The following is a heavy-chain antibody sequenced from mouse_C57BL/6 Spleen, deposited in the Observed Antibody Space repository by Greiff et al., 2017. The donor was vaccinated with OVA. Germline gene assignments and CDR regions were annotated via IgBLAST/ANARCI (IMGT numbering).Heavy chain of an antibody. CDR2: FYPGSGSI. D-gene: IGHD2-4*01. V-gene: IGHV1-62-2*01. CDR3: ARHEDRGLYYDYDVGAMDY. Sequence: QVQLKQSGAELVKPGASVKLSCKASGYTFTEYTIHWVKQRSGQGLEWIGWFYPGSGSIKYNEKFKDKATLTADKSSSTVYMELSRLTSEDSAVYFCARHEDRGLYYDYDVGAMDYWGQGTSVTVSS. J-gene: IGHJ4*01. CDR1: GYTFTEYT.